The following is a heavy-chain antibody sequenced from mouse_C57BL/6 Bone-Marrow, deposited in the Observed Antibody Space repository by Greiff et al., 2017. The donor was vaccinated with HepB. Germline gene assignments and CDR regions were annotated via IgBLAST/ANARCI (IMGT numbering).Heavy chain of an antibody. CDR2: ISYSGST. CDR1: GYSITSGYD. J-gene: IGHJ3*01. CDR3: ARGDYGSSYPSFAY. V-gene: IGHV3-1*01. D-gene: IGHD1-1*01. Sequence: EVKVVESGPGMVKPSQSLSLTCTVTGYSITSGYDWHWIRHFPGNKLEWMGYISYSGSTNYNPSLKSRISITHDTSKNHFFLKLNSVTTEDTATYYCARGDYGSSYPSFAYWGQGTLVTVSA.